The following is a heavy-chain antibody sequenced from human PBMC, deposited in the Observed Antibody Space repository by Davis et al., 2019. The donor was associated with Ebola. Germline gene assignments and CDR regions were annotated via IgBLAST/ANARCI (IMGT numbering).Heavy chain of an antibody. J-gene: IGHJ3*02. CDR2: FSYGDNT. CDR1: GASISSRRYY. D-gene: IGHD1-26*01. CDR3: ARPWYSGTYYDAYDI. V-gene: IGHV4-39*01. Sequence: SETLSLTCTVSGASISSRRYYWGWIRQPPGKGLEWVGSFSYGDNTHYYNPSLRSRVTISVDTSRNQFSLKLSSATAADTAVYYCARPWYSGTYYDAYDIWGQGTMVAVSS.